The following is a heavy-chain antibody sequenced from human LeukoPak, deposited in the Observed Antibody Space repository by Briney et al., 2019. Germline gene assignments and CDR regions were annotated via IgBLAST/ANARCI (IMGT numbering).Heavy chain of an antibody. Sequence: SETLSLTCAGYGGSFSGYYWSWIRQPPGKGLEWIGEINHSGSTNYNPSLKSRVTISVDTSKNQFSLKLSSVTAADTAVYYCARGKTRYYYYMDVWGKGTTVTVSS. CDR1: GGSFSGYY. CDR2: INHSGST. CDR3: ARGKTRYYYYMDV. J-gene: IGHJ6*03. V-gene: IGHV4-34*01. D-gene: IGHD2-2*01.